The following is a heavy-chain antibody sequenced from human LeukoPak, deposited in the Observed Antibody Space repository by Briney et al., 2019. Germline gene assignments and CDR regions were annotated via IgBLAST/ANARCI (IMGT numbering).Heavy chain of an antibody. CDR3: ARVDGYNFN. CDR1: GFTFSSYA. V-gene: IGHV3-66*01. D-gene: IGHD5-24*01. CDR2: IYSGGST. J-gene: IGHJ4*02. Sequence: GPLRLSCAASGFTFSSYAMSWVRQAPGKGLEWVSVIYSGGSTYYADSVKGRFTISRDNSKNTLYLQMNSLRAEDTAVYYCARVDGYNFNWGQGTLVTVSS.